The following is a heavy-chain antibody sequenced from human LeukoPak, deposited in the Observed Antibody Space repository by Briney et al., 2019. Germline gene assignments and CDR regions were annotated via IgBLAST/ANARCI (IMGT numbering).Heavy chain of an antibody. CDR2: ISYDGSNK. J-gene: IGHJ4*02. CDR3: ARDRDGNYYDSSGFDY. Sequence: GRSLRLSCAASGFTFSSYAMHWVRQAPGKGLEWVAVISYDGSNKYYADSVKGRYTISRDNSKNTLYLQMNSLRAEDTAVYYCARDRDGNYYDSSGFDYWGQGTLVTVSS. V-gene: IGHV3-30-3*01. D-gene: IGHD3-22*01. CDR1: GFTFSSYA.